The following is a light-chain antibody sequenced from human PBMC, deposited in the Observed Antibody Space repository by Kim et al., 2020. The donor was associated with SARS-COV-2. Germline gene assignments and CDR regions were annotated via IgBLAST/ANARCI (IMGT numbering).Light chain of an antibody. CDR2: AAG. J-gene: IGKJ3*01. CDR1: QGITNY. Sequence: DIQMTQSPSSLSASVGDRVTISCRASQGITNYLAWYQQKPGTVPNLLNYAAGTLQSGVPSRFSGSGSGTDFTLTISSLQPEDVATYYCQKYNSAPFAFGPGTKVDIK. CDR3: QKYNSAPFA. V-gene: IGKV1-27*01.